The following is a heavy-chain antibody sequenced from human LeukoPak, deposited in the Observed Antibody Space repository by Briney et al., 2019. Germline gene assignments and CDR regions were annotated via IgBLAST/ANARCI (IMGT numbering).Heavy chain of an antibody. J-gene: IGHJ5*02. CDR1: GFTFSSYS. V-gene: IGHV3-21*01. CDR2: ISGSSSYI. Sequence: PGGSLRLSCAASGFTFSSYSMNWVRQAPGKGLEWVSSISGSSSYIYYADSVKGRFTISRDNAKNSLYLQMNSLRAEDTAVYYCARAVVPAATPSWFDPWGQGTLVTVSS. D-gene: IGHD2-2*01. CDR3: ARAVVPAATPSWFDP.